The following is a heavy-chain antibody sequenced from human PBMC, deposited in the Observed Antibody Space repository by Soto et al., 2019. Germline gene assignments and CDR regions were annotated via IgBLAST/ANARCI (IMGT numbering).Heavy chain of an antibody. CDR3: PRERGWYPEYDAFDI. CDR1: GYTFTSYA. J-gene: IGHJ3*02. D-gene: IGHD6-19*01. Sequence: VLVKVSWKGAGYTFTSYARHWVRQKNGQRLEWMGWINAGNGNTKYSQKFQGRVTITRDTSASTAYMELSSLRSEDTAVYYCPRERGWYPEYDAFDIWGQGTMVTVSS. CDR2: INAGNGNT. V-gene: IGHV1-3*01.